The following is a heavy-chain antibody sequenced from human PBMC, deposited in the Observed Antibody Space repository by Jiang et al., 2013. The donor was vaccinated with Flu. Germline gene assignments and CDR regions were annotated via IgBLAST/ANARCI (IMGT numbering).Heavy chain of an antibody. D-gene: IGHD2-15*01. CDR3: ARDEYCSGGSCYSSGYYYYGMDV. CDR1: GYTFTSYY. CDR2: INPSGGST. J-gene: IGHJ6*02. Sequence: CKASGYTFTSYYMHWVRQAPGQGLEWMGIINPSGGSTGYAQKFQGRVTMTRDTSTSTVYMELSSLRSEDTAVYYCARDEYCSGGSCYSSGYYYYGMDVWGQGTTVTVSS. V-gene: IGHV1-46*01.